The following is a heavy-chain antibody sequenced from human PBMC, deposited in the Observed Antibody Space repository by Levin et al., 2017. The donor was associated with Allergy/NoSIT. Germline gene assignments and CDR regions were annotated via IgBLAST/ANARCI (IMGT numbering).Heavy chain of an antibody. CDR3: ARCYYYGSGSSPILIYGMDV. V-gene: IGHV1-8*01. CDR1: GYTFTSYD. CDR2: MNPNSGNT. J-gene: IGHJ6*02. Sequence: GASVKVSCKASGYTFTSYDINWVRQATGQGLEWMGWMNPNSGNTGYAQKFQGRVTMTRNTSISTAYMELSSLRSEDTAVYYCARCYYYGSGSSPILIYGMDVWGQGTTVTVSS. D-gene: IGHD3-10*01.